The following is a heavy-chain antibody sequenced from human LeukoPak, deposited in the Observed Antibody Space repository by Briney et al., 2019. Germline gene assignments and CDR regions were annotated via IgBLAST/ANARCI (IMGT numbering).Heavy chain of an antibody. V-gene: IGHV4-4*07. CDR2: IYNTGVT. Sequence: PSETLSLTCTVSGGAISIYYWSLLRQPAGKGLEWIGRIYNTGVTNYNPSLKSRVTMSVDTSKNQFSLKLNSVPAADTAVYSCARSFDTNAFDIWGRGTMVTVSS. CDR1: GGAISIYY. CDR3: ARSFDTNAFDI. J-gene: IGHJ3*02.